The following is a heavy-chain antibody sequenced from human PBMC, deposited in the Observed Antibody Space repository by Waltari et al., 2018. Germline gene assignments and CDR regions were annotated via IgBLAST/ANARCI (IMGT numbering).Heavy chain of an antibody. V-gene: IGHV1-46*01. CDR3: ARDANGYRGAKFDY. J-gene: IGHJ4*02. CDR2: INPFVGGT. D-gene: IGHD2-8*01. Sequence: QVQLVQSGAEVEKPGASVKVSCKASGYTFTNFYMHWVRQAPGQGLEWLGIINPFVGGTSYAQRFQGRVTMTRDTSTSTVYMELSSLRSEDTAVYYCARDANGYRGAKFDYWGQGTPVTVSS. CDR1: GYTFTNFY.